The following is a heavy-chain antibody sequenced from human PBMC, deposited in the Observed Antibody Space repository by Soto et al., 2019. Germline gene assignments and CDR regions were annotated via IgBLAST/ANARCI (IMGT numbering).Heavy chain of an antibody. CDR3: PRDLGGVATLHY. CDR1: GASISGGGHY. V-gene: IGHV4-30-4*01. CDR2: IYGSANT. D-gene: IGHD5-12*01. J-gene: IGHJ4*02. Sequence: QVQLQESGPGLVKPSQTLSLTCNVSGASISGGGHYWTWIRQPPGKGLEWIGYIYGSANTYYRPSLKRRVLISVDESKNHFSVKLSSVTAADTAVYYCPRDLGGVATLHYWGQGPLVTVSS.